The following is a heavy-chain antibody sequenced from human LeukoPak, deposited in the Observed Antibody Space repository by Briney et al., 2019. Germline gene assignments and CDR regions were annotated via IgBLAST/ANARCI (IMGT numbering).Heavy chain of an antibody. J-gene: IGHJ6*02. CDR3: ARPIAAAGTLSYYYYGMDV. V-gene: IGHV1-2*02. Sequence: GASVTVSCKASGYTFTGYYMHGVRQAPGQGLEWMGWINPNSGGTNYAQKFQGRVTMTRDTSISTAYMELSRLRSDDTAVYYCARPIAAAGTLSYYYYGMDVWGQGTTVTVSS. CDR1: GYTFTGYY. D-gene: IGHD6-13*01. CDR2: INPNSGGT.